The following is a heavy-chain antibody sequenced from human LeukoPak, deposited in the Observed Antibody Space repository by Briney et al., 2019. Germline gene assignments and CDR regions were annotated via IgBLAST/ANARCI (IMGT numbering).Heavy chain of an antibody. V-gene: IGHV4-39*01. Sequence: SETLSLTCTVSGGSISSSSYYCVWVRQPPGKWLEWIGNIQYSGNTYYKPSLKSRVTISADTSKNQFSLRLSSVTAADTAVYYCARRRGGSSLCDYWGQGTLVTVSS. CDR3: ARRRGGSSLCDY. D-gene: IGHD6-13*01. CDR1: GGSISSSSYY. J-gene: IGHJ4*02. CDR2: IQYSGNT.